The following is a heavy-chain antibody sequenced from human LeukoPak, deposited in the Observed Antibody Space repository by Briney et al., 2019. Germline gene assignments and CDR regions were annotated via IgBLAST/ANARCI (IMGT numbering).Heavy chain of an antibody. Sequence: GGSLRLSCAVSGLTFSNYAFHWVRQAPGKGLEWVALTSYDGTYKYYGSSVRGRFTISRDNSKSTLYLQMNSLRLEDTAVYYCARGVSDYYDSSGYYAFDYWGQGTLAIVSS. CDR1: GLTFSNYA. J-gene: IGHJ4*02. CDR2: TSYDGTYK. V-gene: IGHV3-30-3*01. CDR3: ARGVSDYYDSSGYYAFDY. D-gene: IGHD3-22*01.